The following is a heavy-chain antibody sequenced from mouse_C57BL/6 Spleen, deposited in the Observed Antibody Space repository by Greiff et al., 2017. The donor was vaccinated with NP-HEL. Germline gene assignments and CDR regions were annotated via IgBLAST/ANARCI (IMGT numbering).Heavy chain of an antibody. CDR1: GYTFTSYW. CDR3: ARSITTVVAPGYGMDY. CDR2: IDPSDSYT. V-gene: IGHV1-50*01. Sequence: QVQLQQPGAELVKPGASVKLSCKASGYTFTSYWMQWVKQRPGQGLEWIGEIDPSDSYTNYNQKFKGKATLTVDTSSSTAYMQLSSLTSEDSAVYYCARSITTVVAPGYGMDYWGQGTSVTVSS. D-gene: IGHD1-1*01. J-gene: IGHJ4*01.